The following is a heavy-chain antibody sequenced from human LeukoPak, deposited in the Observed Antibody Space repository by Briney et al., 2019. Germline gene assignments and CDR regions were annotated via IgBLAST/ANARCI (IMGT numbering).Heavy chain of an antibody. V-gene: IGHV4-30-4*01. CDR1: GGSISSADHY. Sequence: PSEALSLTCTVSGGSISSADHYWNWNRQPPGKGLEWIGYMHYSGSAYYNPSLKRRVTISVDTSKSQFSLKLSSVTAADTAVYYCARVLSGSESLYYFDYWGQGTLVTVSS. CDR3: ARVLSGSESLYYFDY. CDR2: MHYSGSA. D-gene: IGHD3-10*01. J-gene: IGHJ4*02.